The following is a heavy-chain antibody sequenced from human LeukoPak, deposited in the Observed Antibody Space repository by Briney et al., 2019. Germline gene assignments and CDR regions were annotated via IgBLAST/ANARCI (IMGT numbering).Heavy chain of an antibody. J-gene: IGHJ4*02. CDR1: GYTFTSYG. CDR2: ISAYNGNT. V-gene: IGHV1-18*01. CDR3: ARDRGIAAAGTPIDY. D-gene: IGHD6-13*01. Sequence: ASVKVSCKASGYTFTSYGISWVRKAPGQGLEWMGWISAYNGNTNYAQKLQGRVTMTTDTSTSTAYMELRSLRSDDTAVYYCARDRGIAAAGTPIDYWGQGTLVTVSS.